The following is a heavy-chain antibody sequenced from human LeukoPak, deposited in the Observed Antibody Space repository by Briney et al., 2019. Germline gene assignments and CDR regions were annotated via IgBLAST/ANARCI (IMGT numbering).Heavy chain of an antibody. D-gene: IGHD3-22*01. CDR1: GFTFSSYD. CDR2: IGTAGDT. J-gene: IGHJ4*02. V-gene: IGHV3-13*01. CDR3: ARASDYYDSSGYYTFFDY. Sequence: PGGSLRLSCAASGFTFSSYDMHWVRQATGEGLEWVSAIGTAGDTYYPGSVKARFTISRENAKNSLYLQMTSLRAGDTAVYYCARASDYYDSSGYYTFFDYWGQGTLVTVSS.